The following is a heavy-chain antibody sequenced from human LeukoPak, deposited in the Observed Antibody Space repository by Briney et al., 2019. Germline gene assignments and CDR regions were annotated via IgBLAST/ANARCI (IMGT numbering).Heavy chain of an antibody. V-gene: IGHV3-48*03. CDR1: GFSFSSYE. CDR3: ARGYGSGGYYMLPDY. CDR2: ISSSGGTK. Sequence: PGGSLRLSCAAFGFSFSSYEMNWVRQAPGKGLEWVSYISSSGGTKYYPDSVKGRFTISRDNAKNSLYLQMNSLRAEDTAVYYCARGYGSGGYYMLPDYWGQGTLVTVSS. J-gene: IGHJ4*02. D-gene: IGHD3-10*01.